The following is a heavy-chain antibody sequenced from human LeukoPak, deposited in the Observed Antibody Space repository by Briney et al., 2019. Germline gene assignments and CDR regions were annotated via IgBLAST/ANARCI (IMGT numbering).Heavy chain of an antibody. D-gene: IGHD3-10*01. CDR2: IYSGGNT. CDR3: AKRHLYGSGTSAFDY. Sequence: GGSLRLSCAASGFTVSINYMSWVRQAPGKGLEWVSVIYSGGNTYYADSVKGRFTISRDNSKNTVYLQMNSLRAEDTAVYYCAKRHLYGSGTSAFDYWGQGTLVTVSS. CDR1: GFTVSINY. J-gene: IGHJ4*02. V-gene: IGHV3-53*01.